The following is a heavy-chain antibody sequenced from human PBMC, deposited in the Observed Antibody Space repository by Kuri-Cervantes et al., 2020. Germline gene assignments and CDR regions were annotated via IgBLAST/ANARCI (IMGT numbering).Heavy chain of an antibody. D-gene: IGHD3-16*01. CDR1: VYTFTSYE. V-gene: IGHV1-8*01. CDR3: ARGSPGLGGDAFDI. J-gene: IGHJ3*02. Sequence: AAVKVSCKASVYTFTSYEINGVRQATGQGLEWMGWMNPNSGNTGYAQKFQGRVTMTRNTSISTAYMELSSLRSEDTAVYYCARGSPGLGGDAFDIWGQGTMVTVSS. CDR2: MNPNSGNT.